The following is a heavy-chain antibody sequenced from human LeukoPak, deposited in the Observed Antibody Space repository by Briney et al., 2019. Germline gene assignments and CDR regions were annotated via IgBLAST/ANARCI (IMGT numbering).Heavy chain of an antibody. CDR2: IYYSGKP. CDR3: VATIILPAPMGSAY. D-gene: IGHD2-2*01. CDR1: GGSISSSSFY. Sequence: SETLSLTCTVSGGSISSSSFYWGWIPQPPGKGLESIGSIYYSGKPYYNPSLKGRVTISSDTPKNQFSLNLSSMTAAYTAVYYCVATIILPAPMGSAYWGEGTLFTLSS. J-gene: IGHJ4*02. V-gene: IGHV4-39*01.